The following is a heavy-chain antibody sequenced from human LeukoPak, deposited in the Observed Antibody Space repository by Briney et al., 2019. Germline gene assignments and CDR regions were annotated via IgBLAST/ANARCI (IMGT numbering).Heavy chain of an antibody. D-gene: IGHD1-26*01. V-gene: IGHV4-4*07. CDR1: GGSITSYD. J-gene: IGHJ4*02. CDR2: FYTSGST. CDR3: AKGVGATKDY. Sequence: SETLSLTCTVSGGSITSYDWSWIRQPAGKGLEWIGRFYTSGSTNYNPSLKSRVTMSLDTSKNQFSLKLSTVTAADTAVYYCAKGVGATKDYWGQGTLVTVSS.